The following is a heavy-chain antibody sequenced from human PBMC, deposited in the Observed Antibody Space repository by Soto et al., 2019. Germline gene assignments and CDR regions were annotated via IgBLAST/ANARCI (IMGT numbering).Heavy chain of an antibody. CDR3: ARRYGPGFDY. D-gene: IGHD4-17*01. V-gene: IGHV4-59*08. Sequence: VQLQESGPGLVKPSETLSLTCTVSGGSISSYYWSWIRQPPGKGLEWIGYIYYSGSTNYNPSLKSRVTISVDTSKNQFSLKLSSVTAAVTAVYYCARRYGPGFDYWGQGTLVTVSS. J-gene: IGHJ4*02. CDR1: GGSISSYY. CDR2: IYYSGST.